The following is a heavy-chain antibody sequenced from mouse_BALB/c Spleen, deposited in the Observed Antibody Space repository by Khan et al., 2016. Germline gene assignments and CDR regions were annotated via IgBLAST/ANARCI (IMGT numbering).Heavy chain of an antibody. J-gene: IGHJ2*01. CDR1: GYSITSDYA. V-gene: IGHV3-2*02. CDR3: GSRTYYVGRYYFDY. CDR2: LSFSGGT. Sequence: EVQLQESGPGLVRPSQSLSLTCTVTGYSITSDYAWNWIRQFPGNRLEWMGYLSFSGGTRYNPSLKSRISITREISKNQFFLQLNSVTTEDTATYYCGSRTYYVGRYYFDYWGRGTTLTVSS. D-gene: IGHD1-1*02.